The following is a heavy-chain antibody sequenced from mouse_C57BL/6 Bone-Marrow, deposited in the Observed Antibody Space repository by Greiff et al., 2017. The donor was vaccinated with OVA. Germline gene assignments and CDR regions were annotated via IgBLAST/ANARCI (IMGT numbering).Heavy chain of an antibody. Sequence: EVKLVESGEGLVKPGGSLKLSCAASGFTFSSYAMSWVRQPPEKRLEWVAYISRGGDYIYYADTVKGRFTISRDTARNTLYLQMSSLKSEDTATYYCTRILGWFAYWGQGTLVTVSA. J-gene: IGHJ3*01. V-gene: IGHV5-9-1*02. CDR2: ISRGGDYI. CDR3: TRILGWFAY. CDR1: GFTFSSYA. D-gene: IGHD1-1*01.